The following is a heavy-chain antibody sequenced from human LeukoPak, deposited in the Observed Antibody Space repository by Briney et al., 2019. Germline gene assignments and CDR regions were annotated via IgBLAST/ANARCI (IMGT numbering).Heavy chain of an antibody. V-gene: IGHV1-18*01. Sequence: GASVKVSCKASGYTFTSYGISWVRQAPGQGLEWMGWISAYNGNTNYAQKLQGRVTMTTDTSTSTAYMELRSLRSDDTAVYYCARFGEELLWFGELPINDYWGQGTLVTVSS. CDR3: ARFGEELLWFGELPINDY. CDR1: GYTFTSYG. CDR2: ISAYNGNT. D-gene: IGHD3-10*01. J-gene: IGHJ4*02.